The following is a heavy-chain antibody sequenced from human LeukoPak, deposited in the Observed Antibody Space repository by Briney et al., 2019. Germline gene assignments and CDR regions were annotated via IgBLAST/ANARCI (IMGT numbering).Heavy chain of an antibody. CDR1: GYSISSGYY. CDR3: ARASGSYGSGSYYYYGMDV. CDR2: IFHSGST. D-gene: IGHD3-10*01. J-gene: IGHJ6*04. Sequence: SETLSLTCAVSGYSISSGYYWGWIRQPPGQGLEWIGSIFHSGSTYYNPSLKSRVNMSVDTSKNQISLKLSSVTAADTAVYYCARASGSYGSGSYYYYGMDVWGKGTTVTVSS. V-gene: IGHV4-38-2*01.